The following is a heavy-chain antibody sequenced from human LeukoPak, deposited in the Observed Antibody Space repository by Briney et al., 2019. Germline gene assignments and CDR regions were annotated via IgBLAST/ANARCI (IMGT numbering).Heavy chain of an antibody. CDR3: AKAQWELPLNYYFDY. J-gene: IGHJ4*02. V-gene: IGHV3-23*01. CDR1: GFTFSSYA. D-gene: IGHD1-26*01. Sequence: GGSLRLSCAASGFTFSSYAMSWVRQAPGKGLEWVSAISGSGGSTYYADSVKGRFTISRDNSKNTLYLQMNSLRAEDTAVYYCAKAQWELPLNYYFDYWGKGTLVTVSS. CDR2: ISGSGGST.